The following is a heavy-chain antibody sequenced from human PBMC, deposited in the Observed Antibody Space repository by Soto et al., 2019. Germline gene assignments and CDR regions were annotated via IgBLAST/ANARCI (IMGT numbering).Heavy chain of an antibody. Sequence: QITLKESGPTLVKPTQTLTLTCTFSGFSLSTSGVGVGWIRQPPGKALEWLALIYWDDDKRYSPSLKSRLTITKDTSKNQVVLTMTNMDPVDTATYYCAHRTLTGDFLTFDYWGQGTLVTVSS. D-gene: IGHD7-27*01. CDR1: GFSLSTSGVG. J-gene: IGHJ4*02. CDR3: AHRTLTGDFLTFDY. CDR2: IYWDDDK. V-gene: IGHV2-5*02.